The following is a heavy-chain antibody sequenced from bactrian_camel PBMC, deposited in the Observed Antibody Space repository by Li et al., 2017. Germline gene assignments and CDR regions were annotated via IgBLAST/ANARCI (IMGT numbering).Heavy chain of an antibody. CDR2: FEGEGGGST. D-gene: IGHD4*01. CDR1: GSIDSVYC. V-gene: IGHV3S31*01. CDR3: AAGRQSWYGSAPMTPSLYNR. Sequence: DVQLVESGGGSVQAGGSLRLSCAASGSIDSVYCVGWFRQAPGKEREGIATFEGEGGGSTAYADSVKGRFTISKDNAKNTPYLEMNSLKPEDTAMYYCAAGRQSWYGSAPMTPSLYNRWGQGTQVTVS. J-gene: IGHJ4*01.